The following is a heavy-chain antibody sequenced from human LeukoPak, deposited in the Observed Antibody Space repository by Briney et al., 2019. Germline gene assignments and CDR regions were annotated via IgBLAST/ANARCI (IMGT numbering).Heavy chain of an antibody. V-gene: IGHV3-23*01. CDR2: ISYNGVSR. CDR1: GFTFSNHA. D-gene: IGHD6-19*01. CDR3: AKWAAVAGTYYYYGMDV. Sequence: GGSLRLSCAASGFTFSNHAMSWVRQAPGKGLEWVSGISYNGVSRYYADSVKGRFTISRDNAKNTLYLQMNSLRAEDTAVYYCAKWAAVAGTYYYYGMDVWGQGTTVTVSS. J-gene: IGHJ6*02.